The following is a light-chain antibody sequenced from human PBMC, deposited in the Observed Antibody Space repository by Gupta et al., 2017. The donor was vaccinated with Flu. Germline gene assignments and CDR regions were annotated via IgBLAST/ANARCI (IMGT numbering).Light chain of an antibody. CDR2: GAS. CDR3: QQYNNWPYT. J-gene: IGKJ2*01. CDR1: QSVSSN. V-gene: IGKV3D-15*01. Sequence: PAPLSVSPGERATLSCRASQSVSSNLAWYQQKPGQAPRLLMYGASTRATGIPARFSGSGSGTEFTLTISSLQSEDFAVYYCQQYNNWPYTFGQGTKLEIK.